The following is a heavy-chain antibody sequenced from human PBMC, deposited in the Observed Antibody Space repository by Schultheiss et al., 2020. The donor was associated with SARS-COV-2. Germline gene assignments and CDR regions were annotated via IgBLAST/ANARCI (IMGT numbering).Heavy chain of an antibody. V-gene: IGHV1-18*04. CDR1: GYTFSNYG. Sequence: ASVKVSCKASGYTFSNYGISWVRQAPGQGLEWMGWISAYNGNTKFAQKFQDRVTMTTDTSTSTAYMELRSLRSDDTAVYYCAIASYCGGGCSPHYYGLDVWGQGTTVTVSS. CDR3: AIASYCGGGCSPHYYGLDV. D-gene: IGHD2-21*02. CDR2: ISAYNGNT. J-gene: IGHJ6*02.